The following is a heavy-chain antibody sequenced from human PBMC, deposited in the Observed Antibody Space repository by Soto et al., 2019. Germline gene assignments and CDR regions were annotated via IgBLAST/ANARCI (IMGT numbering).Heavy chain of an antibody. V-gene: IGHV4-4*02. D-gene: IGHD6-13*01. CDR1: GGSISSSNW. Sequence: SETLSLTCAVSGGSISSSNWWSWVRQPPGKGLEWIGEIYHSGSTNYNPSLKSRVTISVDKSKNQFSLKLSSVTAADTAVYYCARDQGIAAAAEDYWGQGTLVTVSS. CDR3: ARDQGIAAAAEDY. J-gene: IGHJ4*02. CDR2: IYHSGST.